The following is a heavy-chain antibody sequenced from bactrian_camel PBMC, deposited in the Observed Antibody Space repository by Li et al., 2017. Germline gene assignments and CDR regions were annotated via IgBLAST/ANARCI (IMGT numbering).Heavy chain of an antibody. CDR3: AADQNLACMYSLRPGDYNS. Sequence: VQLVESGGGSVQSGGSLRLSCTFSGNWHSSYGMGWFRQVPGKEREGVAAIDSDGTTAYAESVRGRFTISQDNAKNTLYLQMSSLKPEDTAMYYCAADQNLACMYSLRPGDYNSWGQGTQVTVS. J-gene: IGHJ6*01. V-gene: IGHV3S53*01. CDR1: GNWHSSYG. D-gene: IGHD2*01. CDR2: IDSDGTT.